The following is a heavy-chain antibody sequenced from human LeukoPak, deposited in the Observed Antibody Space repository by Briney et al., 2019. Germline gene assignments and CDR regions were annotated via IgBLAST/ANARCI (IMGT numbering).Heavy chain of an antibody. J-gene: IGHJ1*01. CDR3: AVAGSSWSAEYFQH. CDR2: ISYDGSNK. V-gene: IGHV3-30*03. CDR1: GFTFSSYG. D-gene: IGHD6-13*01. Sequence: PGGSLRLSCAASGFTFSSYGMHWVRQAPGKGLEWVAVISYDGSNKYYADSVKGRFTISRDNAQNSLYLQMNSLRAEDTALYYCAVAGSSWSAEYFQHWGQGTLVTVSS.